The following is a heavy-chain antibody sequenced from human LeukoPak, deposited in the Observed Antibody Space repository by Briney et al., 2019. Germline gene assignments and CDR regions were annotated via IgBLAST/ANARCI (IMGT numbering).Heavy chain of an antibody. CDR1: GYTCTSYD. V-gene: IGHV1-8*01. J-gene: IGHJ4*02. CDR3: ARLDYYDSSAYYGGEGFDY. D-gene: IGHD3-22*01. Sequence: GASVKVSCKASGYTCTSYDINWVRQATGQGLEWMGWMNPNSSNTGYAQKFQGRVTMTRNTSISTAYMELSSLRSEDTAVYYCARLDYYDSSAYYGGEGFDYWGQGTLVTVSS. CDR2: MNPNSSNT.